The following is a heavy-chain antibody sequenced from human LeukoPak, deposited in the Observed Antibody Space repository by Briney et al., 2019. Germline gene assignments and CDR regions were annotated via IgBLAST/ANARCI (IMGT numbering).Heavy chain of an antibody. V-gene: IGHV1-69*04. CDR1: GGTFSSYA. CDR3: AGSPQDWFDP. CDR2: IIPILGIA. Sequence: SVKVSCKASGGTFSSYAISWVRQAPGQGLEWMERIIPILGIANYAQKFQGRVTITADKSTSTAYMELSSLRSEDTAVYYCAGSPQDWFDPWGQGTLVTVSS. D-gene: IGHD1-26*01. J-gene: IGHJ5*02.